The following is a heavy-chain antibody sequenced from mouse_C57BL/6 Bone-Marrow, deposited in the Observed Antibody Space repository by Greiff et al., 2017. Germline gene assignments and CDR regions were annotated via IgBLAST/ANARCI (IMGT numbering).Heavy chain of an antibody. CDR1: GYTFTDYE. CDR3: TRWLPFYAMDY. Sequence: VQLQQSGAELVRPGASVTLSCKASGYTFTDYEMHWVKQTPVHGLEWIGAIDPETGGTAYNQKFKGKAILTADKSSSTAYMELRSLTSEYSAVYYCTRWLPFYAMDYWGQGTSVTVSS. D-gene: IGHD2-2*01. J-gene: IGHJ4*01. CDR2: IDPETGGT. V-gene: IGHV1-15*01.